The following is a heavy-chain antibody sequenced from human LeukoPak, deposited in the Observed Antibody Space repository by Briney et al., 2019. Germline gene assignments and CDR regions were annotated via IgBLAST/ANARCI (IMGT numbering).Heavy chain of an antibody. CDR3: ARVIIVGATGS. D-gene: IGHD1-26*01. CDR2: ISSGGSTV. Sequence: GGSLRLSCAASGFTFSSYEMNWVRQAQGKGLEWVSYISSGGSTVHYADSVKGRFTISRDNAKNSLYLQMNSLRAEDTAVYYCARVIIVGATGSWGQGTMVTVSS. V-gene: IGHV3-48*03. J-gene: IGHJ3*01. CDR1: GFTFSSYE.